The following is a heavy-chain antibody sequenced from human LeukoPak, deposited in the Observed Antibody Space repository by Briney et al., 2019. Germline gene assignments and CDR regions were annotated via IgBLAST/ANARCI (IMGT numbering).Heavy chain of an antibody. D-gene: IGHD2-8*01. CDR1: GYSISSGYD. Sequence: SETLSLTCTVSGYSISSGYDWGWIRQPPGKELEWIGKIYHSGSTYYNPSLKTRVTISVDTSKNQFSLKLTSVTAADTAVYYCAREAGLIYFYYIDVWGKGTTVTVSS. CDR2: IYHSGST. V-gene: IGHV4-38-2*02. CDR3: AREAGLIYFYYIDV. J-gene: IGHJ6*03.